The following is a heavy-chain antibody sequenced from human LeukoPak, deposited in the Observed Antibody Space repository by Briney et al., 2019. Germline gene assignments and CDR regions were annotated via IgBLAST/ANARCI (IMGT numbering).Heavy chain of an antibody. CDR3: ARDMVGATLPDY. D-gene: IGHD1-26*01. CDR2: IIPIFGTA. V-gene: IGHV1-69*05. CDR1: GGTFSSYA. J-gene: IGHJ4*02. Sequence: SVKVSCKASGGTFSSYAISWVRQAPGQGLEWMGGIIPIFGTANYAQKLQGRVTMTTDTSTSTAYMELRSLRSDDTAVYYCARDMVGATLPDYWGQGTLVTVSS.